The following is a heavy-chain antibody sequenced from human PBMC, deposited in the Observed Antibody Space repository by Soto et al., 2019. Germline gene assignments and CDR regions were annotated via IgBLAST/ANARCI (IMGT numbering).Heavy chain of an antibody. D-gene: IGHD4-4*01. Sequence: SETLSLTCTVSGGSISSYYWSWIRQPPGKGLEWIGYIYYSGSTNYNPSLKSRVTISVDTSKNQFSLKLSSVTAADTAVYYCARVNTYTNYEVSNWFESWGQGTLVTLSS. CDR2: IYYSGST. CDR1: GGSISSYY. V-gene: IGHV4-59*01. J-gene: IGHJ5*01. CDR3: ARVNTYTNYEVSNWFES.